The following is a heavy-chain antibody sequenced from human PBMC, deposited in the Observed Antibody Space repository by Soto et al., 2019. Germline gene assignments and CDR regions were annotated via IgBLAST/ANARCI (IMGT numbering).Heavy chain of an antibody. Sequence: PGGSLRLSCAASGFTFSSYAMSWVRQAPGKGLEWVSAISGSGGSTYYADSVKGRFTISRDNSKNTLYLQMNSLRAEDTAVYYCAKDLIQTLWFGESQAPDYWGQGTLVTVSS. J-gene: IGHJ4*02. CDR2: ISGSGGST. V-gene: IGHV3-23*01. CDR1: GFTFSSYA. D-gene: IGHD3-10*01. CDR3: AKDLIQTLWFGESQAPDY.